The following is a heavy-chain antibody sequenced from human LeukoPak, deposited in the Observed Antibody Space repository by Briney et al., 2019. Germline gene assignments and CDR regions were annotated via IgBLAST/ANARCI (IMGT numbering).Heavy chain of an antibody. CDR1: GCSISSSNW. Sequence: SETLSLTCAVSGCSISSSNWWSWVRQPPGKGLEWIGEIYHSGSTNYNPSLKSRVTISVDKSKNQFSLKLSSVTAADTAVYYCARDVGIQLLLGDYFDYWGQGILVTVSS. CDR2: IYHSGST. CDR3: ARDVGIQLLLGDYFDY. D-gene: IGHD3-10*01. V-gene: IGHV4-4*02. J-gene: IGHJ4*02.